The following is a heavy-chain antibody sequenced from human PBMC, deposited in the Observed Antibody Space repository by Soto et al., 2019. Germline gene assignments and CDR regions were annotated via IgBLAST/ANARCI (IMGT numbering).Heavy chain of an antibody. V-gene: IGHV3-23*01. CDR3: AKDTKVPAAMLVRFAGGFDY. D-gene: IGHD2-2*01. CDR2: ISGSGGST. J-gene: IGHJ4*02. Sequence: GGSLRLSCAASGFTFSSYAMSWVRQAPGKGLEWVSAISGSGGSTYYADSVKGRFTISRDNSKNTLYLQMNSLRAEDTAVYYCAKDTKVPAAMLVRFAGGFDYWGQGTLVTVSS. CDR1: GFTFSSYA.